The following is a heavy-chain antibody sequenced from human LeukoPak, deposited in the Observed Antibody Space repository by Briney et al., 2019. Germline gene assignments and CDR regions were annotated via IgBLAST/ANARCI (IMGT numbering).Heavy chain of an antibody. CDR2: IYYSGSI. Sequence: SETLSLTCAVSGCSISSSNYWGWIRQPPGKGLEWIGHIYYSGSIYYNPSLKSRVTMSVDTSKNQFSLKLSSVTAVDTAVYYCARKATTGPTKAAFDIWGQGTMVTVSS. V-gene: IGHV4-28*05. CDR3: ARKATTGPTKAAFDI. D-gene: IGHD4-17*01. CDR1: GCSISSSNY. J-gene: IGHJ3*02.